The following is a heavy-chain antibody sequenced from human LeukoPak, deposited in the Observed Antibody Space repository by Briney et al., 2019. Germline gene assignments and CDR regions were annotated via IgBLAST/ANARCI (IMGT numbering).Heavy chain of an antibody. CDR1: GGSISSGGYY. CDR2: IYYSGST. V-gene: IGHV4-31*03. CDR3: ARGSAQEGLDY. J-gene: IGHJ4*02. Sequence: PSQTLSLTCTVSGGSISSGGYYWSWIRQYPGKGLEWIGYIYYSGSTYYNPSLKSRVTISVDTSKNQFSLQLSSVTAADTAVYYCARGSAQEGLDYWGQGTLVTVSS. D-gene: IGHD2-15*01.